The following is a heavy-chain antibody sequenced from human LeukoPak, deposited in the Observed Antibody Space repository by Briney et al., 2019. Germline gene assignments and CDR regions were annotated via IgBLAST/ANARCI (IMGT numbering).Heavy chain of an antibody. CDR1: GYTFSTYG. J-gene: IGHJ4*02. D-gene: IGHD1-20*01. Sequence: SVRVSCTASGYTFSTYGINWVRQAPGQGLEWRGWINTNNGNTNYAQKFQGRVTMTRDTSTSTAYLELRSLGSDDTAVYYCARKGCFDNCYLFDYWGQGTLVTVSS. CDR3: ARKGCFDNCYLFDY. CDR2: INTNNGNT. V-gene: IGHV1-18*01.